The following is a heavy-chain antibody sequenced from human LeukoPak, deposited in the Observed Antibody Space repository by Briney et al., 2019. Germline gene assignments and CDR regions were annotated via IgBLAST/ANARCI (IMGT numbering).Heavy chain of an antibody. CDR3: ARSKNYAFDF. Sequence: SQTLSLTCVVSGDSVPGSGVGWHWIRQSPSRGLEWLGKTYYWSKLYYDYAISVKSRITIKPDTSRNQFSLQLDSVTPDDTAMYFCARSKNYAFDFWGPGVLVTVSS. CDR2: TYYWSKLYY. J-gene: IGHJ4*02. CDR1: GDSVPGSGVG. V-gene: IGHV6-1*01. D-gene: IGHD1-7*01.